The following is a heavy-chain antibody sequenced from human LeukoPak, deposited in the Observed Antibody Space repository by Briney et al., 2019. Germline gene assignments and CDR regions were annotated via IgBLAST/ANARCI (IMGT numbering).Heavy chain of an antibody. J-gene: IGHJ4*02. CDR2: IYYSGST. CDR1: GGSISSSSDY. D-gene: IGHD6-19*01. CDR3: AGGGGSGWYSDY. V-gene: IGHV4-39*07. Sequence: SETLSLTCIVSGGSISSSSDYWGWIRQPPGKGLEGIGSIYYSGSTYYNPSLKSRVTISVDTSKNQFSLKLSSVTAADTAVYYCAGGGGSGWYSDYWGQGTLVTVSS.